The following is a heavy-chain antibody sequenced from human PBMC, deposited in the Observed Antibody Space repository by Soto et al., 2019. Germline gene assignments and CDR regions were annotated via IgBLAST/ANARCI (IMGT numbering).Heavy chain of an antibody. CDR2: IYYSGST. V-gene: IGHV4-59*01. CDR3: ARATYYDFCIGYSGYYFDS. CDR1: GGSISSYY. D-gene: IGHD3-3*01. Sequence: QVQLQESGPGLVKPSETLSLTCTVSGGSISSYYWSWIRQPPVKGLEWIGYIYYSGSTNYTPSLKSLVTISVDTSKNQFSLKLSSFTAADTAVYYCARATYYDFCIGYSGYYFDSWGQGTLVNVSS. J-gene: IGHJ4*02.